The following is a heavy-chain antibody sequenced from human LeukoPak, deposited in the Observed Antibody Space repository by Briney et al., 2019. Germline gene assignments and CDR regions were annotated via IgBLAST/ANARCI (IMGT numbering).Heavy chain of an antibody. CDR3: ARGFIAVANNWFDP. CDR1: GFTGSSNY. J-gene: IGHJ5*02. CDR2: IYSGGST. D-gene: IGHD6-19*01. Sequence: VGSLWFSCAASGFTGSSNYMSWVWQAPGKGLEWVSVIYSGGSTYYADSVKGRFTISRDNSKNTLYLQMNSLRAEDTAVYYCARGFIAVANNWFDPWGQGTLVTVSS. V-gene: IGHV3-66*01.